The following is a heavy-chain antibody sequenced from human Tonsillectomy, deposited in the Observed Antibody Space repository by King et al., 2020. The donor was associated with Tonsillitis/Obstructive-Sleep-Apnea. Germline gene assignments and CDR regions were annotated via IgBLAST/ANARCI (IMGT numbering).Heavy chain of an antibody. J-gene: IGHJ3*02. CDR2: FYRSGGT. CDR3: ASHAPHVVREPNAFDI. D-gene: IGHD3-10*01. V-gene: IGHV4-39*01. CDR1: GGSISSSNSSSYY. Sequence: QLQQSGPGLVKPSETLSLTCTVSGGSISSSNSSSYYWAWIRQPPGKGLEWIGSFYRSGGTYYSPSLKSRVTISVDTSKNQFSLKLSSVTAADTAVYYCASHAPHVVREPNAFDIWGQGTVVTVSS.